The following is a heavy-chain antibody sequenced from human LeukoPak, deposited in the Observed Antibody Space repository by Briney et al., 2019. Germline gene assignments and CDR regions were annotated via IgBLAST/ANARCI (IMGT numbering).Heavy chain of an antibody. CDR2: INHSGST. J-gene: IGHJ5*02. D-gene: IGHD3-3*01. CDR3: ARGGFYYDFWSGYYTSHGWFDP. Sequence: KPSETLSLTCAVYGGSFSGYYWSWIRQPPGKGLEWIGEINHSGSTNYNPSLKSRVTISVDTSKNQFSLKLSSVTAADTAVYYCARGGFYYDFWSGYYTSHGWFDPWGQGTLVTASS. CDR1: GGSFSGYY. V-gene: IGHV4-34*01.